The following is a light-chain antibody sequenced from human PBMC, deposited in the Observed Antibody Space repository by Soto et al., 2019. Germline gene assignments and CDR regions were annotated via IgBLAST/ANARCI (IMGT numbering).Light chain of an antibody. CDR1: SSDVGGYNY. J-gene: IGLJ2*01. V-gene: IGLV2-8*01. CDR3: SSYAGSTRE. CDR2: EVS. Sequence: QSALTQPPSASGYPGQSVTISCTGTSSDVGGYNYVSWYQQHPGKAPKLMIYEVSKRPSGVPDRFSGSKSGNTASLTVSGLQAEDEADYFGSSYAGSTREFGGGTKLTVL.